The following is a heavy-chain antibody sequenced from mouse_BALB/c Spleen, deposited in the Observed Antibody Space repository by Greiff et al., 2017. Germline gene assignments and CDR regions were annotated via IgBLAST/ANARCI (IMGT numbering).Heavy chain of an antibody. V-gene: IGHV1-69*01. CDR1: GYTFTDYW. D-gene: IGHD3-3*01. CDR2: IDTSDSYT. Sequence: QVQLQQPGAELVMPGASVKMSCKASGYTFTDYWMHWVKQRPGQGLEWIGAIDTSDSYTSYNQKFKGKATLTVDESSSTAYMQLSSLTSEDSAVYYCARGGTGYWGQGTTLTVSS. CDR3: ARGGTGY. J-gene: IGHJ2*01.